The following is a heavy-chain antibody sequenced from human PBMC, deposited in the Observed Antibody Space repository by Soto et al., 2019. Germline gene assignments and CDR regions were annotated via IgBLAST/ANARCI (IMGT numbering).Heavy chain of an antibody. D-gene: IGHD3-16*02. J-gene: IGHJ6*02. CDR1: GGSISSYY. V-gene: IGHV4-59*01. CDR3: ARATGRLGELSPIYYYYGMDV. Sequence: SETLSLTCTVSGGSISSYYWSWIRQPPGKGLEWIGYIYYSGSTNYNPSLKSRVTISVDTSKNQFSLKLSSVTAADTAVYYCARATGRLGELSPIYYYYGMDVWGQGTTVTVSS. CDR2: IYYSGST.